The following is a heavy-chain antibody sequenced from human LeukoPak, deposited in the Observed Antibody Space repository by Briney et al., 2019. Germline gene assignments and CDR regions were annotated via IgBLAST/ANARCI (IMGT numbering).Heavy chain of an antibody. Sequence: GGSLRLSCVASGFTFSSNIMIWVRQAPGKGLEWVSSIPASGGSTYYADSVKGRFTISRDNSKNSLYLQMNSLRAEDTAVYYCAKESSGGWYFDYWGQGTLVTVSS. CDR3: AKESSGGWYFDY. CDR1: GFTFSSNI. J-gene: IGHJ4*02. CDR2: IPASGGST. V-gene: IGHV3-23*01. D-gene: IGHD6-19*01.